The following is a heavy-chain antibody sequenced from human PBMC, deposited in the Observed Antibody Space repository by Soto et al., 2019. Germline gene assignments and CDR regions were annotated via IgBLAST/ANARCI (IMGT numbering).Heavy chain of an antibody. CDR2: ISSNSGSR. J-gene: IGHJ3*02. Sequence: DVQLVESGGGLEQPGRSLRLSCAASGFTFDDYAMHWVRQAPGKGLEWVSGISSNSGSRAYADSVKGRFTISRDNAKNSLYMQMNSLRPEDTALYYCAKQWLVDDAFDIWGQGTMVTVSS. V-gene: IGHV3-9*01. CDR3: AKQWLVDDAFDI. CDR1: GFTFDDYA. D-gene: IGHD6-19*01.